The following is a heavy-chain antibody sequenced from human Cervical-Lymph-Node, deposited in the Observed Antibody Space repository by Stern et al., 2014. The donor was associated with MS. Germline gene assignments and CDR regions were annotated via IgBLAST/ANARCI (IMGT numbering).Heavy chain of an antibody. CDR3: AKHACTGAACPFDL. CDR2: VFSSGPT. D-gene: IGHD2-8*02. V-gene: IGHV4-39*01. J-gene: IGHJ4*02. Sequence: VQLVESGPGLVKPSETLSLTCAVSGDSISSYTHYWAWIRQPPGKGLEWIGSVFSSGPTYHHPSLKSPVTISVDTSKNPFSLGLNSVTAADTAVYYCAKHACTGAACPFDLWGQGTLVTVSS. CDR1: GDSISSYTHY.